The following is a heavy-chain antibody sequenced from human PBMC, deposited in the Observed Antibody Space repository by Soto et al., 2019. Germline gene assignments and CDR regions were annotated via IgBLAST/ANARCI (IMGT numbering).Heavy chain of an antibody. CDR1: GGSISSYY. D-gene: IGHD3-22*01. CDR2: IYYSGST. Sequence: QVQLQESGPGLVKPSETLSLTCTVSGGSISSYYWSWIRQPPGKGLEWIGYIYYSGSTNYNPYLKSRVTISVDTSKNQFSLKLSSVTAADTAVYYCARDGGNTMIEYWGQGTLVTVSS. CDR3: ARDGGNTMIEY. J-gene: IGHJ4*02. V-gene: IGHV4-59*01.